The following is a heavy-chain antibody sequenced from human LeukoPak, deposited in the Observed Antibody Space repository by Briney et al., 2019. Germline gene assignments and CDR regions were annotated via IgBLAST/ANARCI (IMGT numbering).Heavy chain of an antibody. CDR2: ISSSGSTI. D-gene: IGHD3-22*01. J-gene: IGHJ6*02. CDR1: GFTFSDYY. CDR3: ARDGGAYYYDSSGYYYKESYYYYGMDV. Sequence: GGSLRLSCAASGFTFSDYYMSWIRQAPGKGLEWVSYISSSGSTIYYADSVKGLFTISRDNAKNSLYLQMNSLRAEDTAVCYCARDGGAYYYDSSGYYYKESYYYYGMDVWGQGTTVTVSS. V-gene: IGHV3-11*01.